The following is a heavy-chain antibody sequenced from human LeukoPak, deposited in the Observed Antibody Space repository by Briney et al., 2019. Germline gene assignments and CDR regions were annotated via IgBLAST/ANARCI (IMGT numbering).Heavy chain of an antibody. CDR3: ARGEMRYCSGGYCYDY. CDR2: IYPGDSDT. J-gene: IGHJ4*02. CDR1: GYSFSSYW. D-gene: IGHD2-15*01. Sequence: GESLKISCKGSGYSFSSYWIAWVRQMPGKGLEWMGIIYPGDSDTRYSPSFQGQVTISADKSNSTAYLQWSSLKASDTAMYYCARGEMRYCSGGYCYDYCGQGTLVTVSS. V-gene: IGHV5-51*01.